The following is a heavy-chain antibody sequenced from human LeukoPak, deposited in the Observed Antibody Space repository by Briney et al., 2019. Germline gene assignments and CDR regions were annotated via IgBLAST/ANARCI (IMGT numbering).Heavy chain of an antibody. CDR2: ISGSSSTI. CDR1: GFTSSSYS. D-gene: IGHD2-2*01. V-gene: IGHV3-48*02. CDR3: ARDYCSSTSCRFDY. J-gene: IGHJ4*02. Sequence: GGSLRLSCAASGFTSSSYSMNWVRQAPGKGLEWVSYISGSSSTIYYADSVKGRFTISRDSAKNSLYLQMNSLRDEDTAVYYCARDYCSSTSCRFDYWGQGTLVTVSS.